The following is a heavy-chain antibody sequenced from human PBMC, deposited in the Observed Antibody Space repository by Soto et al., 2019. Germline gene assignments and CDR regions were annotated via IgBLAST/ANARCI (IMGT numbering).Heavy chain of an antibody. CDR2: IWPGDSDS. CDR1: GYSFNTYW. CDR3: ARLKGSGFDSYFEY. V-gene: IGHV5-51*01. Sequence: GESLKISCKGSGYSFNTYWIAWVRQMPGKGLEWMGIIWPGDSDSRYSPSFQGQVTFSVDKSNTTVFLQWSSLKASDTAIYYCARLKGSGFDSYFEYWGQGTLVTVYS. J-gene: IGHJ4*02. D-gene: IGHD5-12*01.